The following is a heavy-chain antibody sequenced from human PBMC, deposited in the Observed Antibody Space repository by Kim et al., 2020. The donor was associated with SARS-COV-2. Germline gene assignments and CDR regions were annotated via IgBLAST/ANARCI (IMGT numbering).Heavy chain of an antibody. Sequence: ASVKVSCKASGYTFTSYYMHWVRQAPGQGLEWMGIINPSGGSTSYAQKFQGRVTMTRDTSTSTVYMELSSLRSEDTAVYYCARDPPHYDFGVVTIFDYWGQGTLVTVSS. V-gene: IGHV1-46*01. J-gene: IGHJ4*02. CDR2: INPSGGST. CDR3: ARDPPHYDFGVVTIFDY. D-gene: IGHD3-3*01. CDR1: GYTFTSYY.